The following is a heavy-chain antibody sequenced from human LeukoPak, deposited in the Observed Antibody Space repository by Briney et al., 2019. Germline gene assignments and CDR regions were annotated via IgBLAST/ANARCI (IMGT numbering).Heavy chain of an antibody. CDR3: ARDAELLTDAFDI. Sequence: GGSLRLSCAASGFTFSSYSMNWVRQAPGKGLEWVSYISSSSSSTIYYADSVKGRFTISRDNAKNSLYLQMNSLRAEDTAVYYCARDAELLTDAFDIWGQGTMVTVSS. J-gene: IGHJ3*02. CDR2: ISSSSSSTI. D-gene: IGHD3-10*01. V-gene: IGHV3-48*04. CDR1: GFTFSSYS.